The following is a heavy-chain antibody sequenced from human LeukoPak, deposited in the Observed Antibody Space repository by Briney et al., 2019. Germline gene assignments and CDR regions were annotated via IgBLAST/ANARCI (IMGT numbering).Heavy chain of an antibody. J-gene: IGHJ2*01. CDR2: IYTSGST. V-gene: IGHV4-61*02. Sequence: SETLSLTCTVSGGSISSGSYCWSWIRQPAGKGLEWIGRIYTSGSTNYNPSLKSRVTISVDTSKNQFSLKLSSVTAADTAVHYCARLAYSSAWTSYWFFDLWGRGTLVTVSS. CDR3: ARLAYSSAWTSYWFFDL. D-gene: IGHD6-25*01. CDR1: GGSISSGSYC.